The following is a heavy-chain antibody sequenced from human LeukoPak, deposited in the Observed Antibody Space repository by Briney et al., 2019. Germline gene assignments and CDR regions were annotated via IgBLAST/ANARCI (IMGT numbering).Heavy chain of an antibody. V-gene: IGHV1-24*01. Sequence: GASVKVSCKVSGYTLTELSMHWVRQAPGKGLEWRGGFDPEDGETIYAQKFQGRVTMTEDTSTDTAYMELSSLRSEDTAVYYCATSKNYDYVWGSYVYWGQGTLVTVSS. D-gene: IGHD3-16*01. CDR1: GYTLTELS. J-gene: IGHJ4*02. CDR3: ATSKNYDYVWGSYVY. CDR2: FDPEDGET.